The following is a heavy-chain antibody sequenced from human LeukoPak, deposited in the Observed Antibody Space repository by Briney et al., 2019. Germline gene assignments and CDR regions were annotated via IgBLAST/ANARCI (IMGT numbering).Heavy chain of an antibody. D-gene: IGHD2-21*02. V-gene: IGHV1-2*02. CDR2: INPNSGGT. CDR3: AASGDWDDGWYFDL. J-gene: IGHJ2*01. Sequence: ASVKASCKASGYTFTGYYMHWVRQAPGQRHERMGWINPNSGGTNYAQKFQGRVTMTRDTPISTAYMELSRLRADDTAVYYGAASGDWDDGWYFDLWGGGTLVTVSS. CDR1: GYTFTGYY.